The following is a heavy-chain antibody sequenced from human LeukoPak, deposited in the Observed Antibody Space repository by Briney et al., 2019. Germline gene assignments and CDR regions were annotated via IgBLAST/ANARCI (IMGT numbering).Heavy chain of an antibody. Sequence: SEALSLTCTVSGGSISSYYWSWIRQPPGKGLEWIGYIYTSGSTNYNPSLKSRVTISVDTSKNQFSLKLSSVTAADTAVYYCARTEYSSRRGFDYYYYMDVWGKGTTVTVSS. V-gene: IGHV4-4*09. D-gene: IGHD6-6*01. CDR1: GGSISSYY. CDR3: ARTEYSSRRGFDYYYYMDV. CDR2: IYTSGST. J-gene: IGHJ6*03.